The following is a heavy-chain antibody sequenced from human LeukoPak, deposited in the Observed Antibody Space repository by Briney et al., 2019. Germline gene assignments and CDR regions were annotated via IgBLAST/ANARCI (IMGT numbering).Heavy chain of an antibody. Sequence: ASVKVSCKASGYTFTGYYMHWVRQAPGQGLEWMGWINPNSGGTNYAQKFQGWVTMTRDTSISTAYMELSRLRSDDTAVYYCARGSGLRYFDWLTDYWGQGTLVAVSS. CDR2: INPNSGGT. CDR1: GYTFTGYY. D-gene: IGHD3-9*01. J-gene: IGHJ4*02. CDR3: ARGSGLRYFDWLTDY. V-gene: IGHV1-2*04.